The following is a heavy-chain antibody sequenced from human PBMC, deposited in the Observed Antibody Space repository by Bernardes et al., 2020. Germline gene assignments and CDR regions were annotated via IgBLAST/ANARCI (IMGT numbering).Heavy chain of an antibody. J-gene: IGHJ4*02. V-gene: IGHV1-2*06. D-gene: IGHD4-17*01. CDR3: ARDRSTVTTFGY. CDR1: GYTFTGYY. Sequence: ASVKVSCKASGYTFTGYYMHWVRQAPGQGLEWMGRINPNSGGTNYAQKFQGRVTMTRDTSISTAYLELSRLRSDDTAVYYCARDRSTVTTFGYWGQGTLVTVSS. CDR2: INPNSGGT.